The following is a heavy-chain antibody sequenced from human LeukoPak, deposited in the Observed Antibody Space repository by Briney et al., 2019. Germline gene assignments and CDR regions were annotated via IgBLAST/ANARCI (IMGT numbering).Heavy chain of an antibody. CDR2: IYHSGST. V-gene: IGHV4-30-2*01. D-gene: IGHD3-10*01. J-gene: IGHJ5*02. Sequence: LRLSCAASGFTFSTYGMSWVRQAPGKGLEWIGYIYHSGSTYYNPSLKSRVTISVDRSKNQFSLKLSSVTAADTAVYYCAREVDYYAANWFDPWGQGTLVTVSS. CDR1: GFTFSTYG. CDR3: AREVDYYAANWFDP.